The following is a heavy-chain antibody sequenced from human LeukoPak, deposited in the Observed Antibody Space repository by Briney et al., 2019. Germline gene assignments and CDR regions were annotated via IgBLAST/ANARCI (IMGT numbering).Heavy chain of an antibody. CDR3: ASSAASFWYFDL. CDR1: GYRSPSYW. CDR2: IYPGDSDT. V-gene: IGHV5-51*01. D-gene: IGHD2-2*01. Sequence: GESLKISCKGSGYRSPSYWIGWVRQMPGKGLEWMGIIYPGDSDTRYSPSFQGQVTISAHKSISTAYLQWRCLKPSDTARYCCASSAASFWYFDLSGRGTLVTVSS. J-gene: IGHJ2*01.